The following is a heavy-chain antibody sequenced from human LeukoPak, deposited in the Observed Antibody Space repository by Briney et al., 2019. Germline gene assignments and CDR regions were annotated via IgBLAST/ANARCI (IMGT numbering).Heavy chain of an antibody. Sequence: GGSLRLSCAASGFTFSSYAMHWVRQAPGKGLEWVAVISYDGSNKYYADSVKGRFTISRDNSKNTLYLQMNSLRAEDTAVYYCARELLVPHYYYYYGMDVWGQGTTVTVSS. J-gene: IGHJ6*02. D-gene: IGHD2-15*01. CDR2: ISYDGSNK. CDR3: ARELLVPHYYYYYGMDV. V-gene: IGHV3-30-3*01. CDR1: GFTFSSYA.